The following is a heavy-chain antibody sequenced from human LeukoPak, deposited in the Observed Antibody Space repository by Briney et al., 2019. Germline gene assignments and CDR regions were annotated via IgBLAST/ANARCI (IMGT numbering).Heavy chain of an antibody. V-gene: IGHV3-15*01. CDR1: EFTFINAW. Sequence: GGSLRLSCAASEFTFINAWMSWVRQSPGKGLEWVGRIKSKADGGTTDYAAHVKGRFTISRDDSKNTLYLQMNSPKTEDTAVYYCTTDGPLGYCSSTSCRAYFDYWGLGTLVTVSS. CDR3: TTDGPLGYCSSTSCRAYFDY. J-gene: IGHJ4*02. D-gene: IGHD2-2*01. CDR2: IKSKADGGTT.